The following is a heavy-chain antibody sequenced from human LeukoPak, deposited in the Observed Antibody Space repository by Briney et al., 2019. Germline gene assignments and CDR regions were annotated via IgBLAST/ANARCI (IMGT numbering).Heavy chain of an antibody. CDR2: IIGSRNNL. D-gene: IGHD3-10*01. CDR3: ARSYYGSFDY. J-gene: IGHJ4*02. V-gene: IGHV3-21*01. CDR1: GFTFSDYS. Sequence: KPGGSLRLSCEASGFTFSDYSMNWVRQAPGKGLEWVSSIIGSRNNLHYADSVKGRFTISRDNAKNSLSLQMNSLRAEDTAVYYCARSYYGSFDYWGQGALVTVSS.